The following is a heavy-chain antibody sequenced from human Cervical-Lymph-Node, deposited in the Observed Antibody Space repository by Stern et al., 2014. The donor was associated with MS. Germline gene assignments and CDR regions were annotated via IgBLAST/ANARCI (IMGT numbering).Heavy chain of an antibody. Sequence: EVQLVEYGGGLLQPGGSLRLSCGASGFTFSTYWMHWVRQGPGKGLVWVSRINSGGSSTSYTDSVRGRFTISRDNAKNTVYLQMTSLRAEDTAVYYCARSSGASGDAMDVWGQGTTVTVSS. CDR2: INSGGSST. D-gene: IGHD2-15*01. CDR3: ARSSGASGDAMDV. J-gene: IGHJ6*02. V-gene: IGHV3-74*02. CDR1: GFTFSTYW.